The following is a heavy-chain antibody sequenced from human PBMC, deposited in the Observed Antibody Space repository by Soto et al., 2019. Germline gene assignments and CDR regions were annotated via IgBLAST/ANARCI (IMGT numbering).Heavy chain of an antibody. CDR2: VRGSGAGT. J-gene: IGHJ4*01. Sequence: GGSLRLSCAASGLTFNNYAMSWVRQAPGKAPEWVAAVRGSGAGTYHADSVRGRFTSSRDNLNNILYLQMNSLRAEDTAMYYCARDQRGAFDYWGHGTLVTVSS. V-gene: IGHV3-23*01. CDR1: GLTFNNYA. CDR3: ARDQRGAFDY. D-gene: IGHD1-26*01.